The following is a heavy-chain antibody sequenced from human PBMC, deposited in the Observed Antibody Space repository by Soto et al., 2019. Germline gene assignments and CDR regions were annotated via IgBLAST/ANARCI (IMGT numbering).Heavy chain of an antibody. CDR3: ARSGSGWLDY. Sequence: PSETLSLTCVVSGGSLSSYYWSWIRQPPGKGPEWIGYIYYSGSTNYNPSLKSRVTISVDTSKNQFSLKLSSVTAADTAVYYCARSGSGWLDYWGQGTLVTVSS. D-gene: IGHD6-19*01. J-gene: IGHJ4*02. CDR2: IYYSGST. CDR1: GGSLSSYY. V-gene: IGHV4-59*01.